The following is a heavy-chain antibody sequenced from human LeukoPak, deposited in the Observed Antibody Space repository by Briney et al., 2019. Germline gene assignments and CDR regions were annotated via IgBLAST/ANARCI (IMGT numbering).Heavy chain of an antibody. J-gene: IGHJ5*02. D-gene: IGHD6-6*01. CDR2: ISYDGSNK. V-gene: IGHV3-30*07. CDR3: ARGSGVAARPYNGWFDP. Sequence: GRSLRLSCAASGFTFSSYAMHWVRQAPGKGLEWVAVISYDGSNKYYADSVKGRFTISRDNAKNSLYLQMNSLRAEDTAVYYCARGSGVAARPYNGWFDPWGQGTLVTVSS. CDR1: GFTFSSYA.